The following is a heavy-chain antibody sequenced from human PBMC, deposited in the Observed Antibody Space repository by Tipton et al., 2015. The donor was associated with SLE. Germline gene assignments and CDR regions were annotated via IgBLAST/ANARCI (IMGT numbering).Heavy chain of an antibody. D-gene: IGHD3-22*01. CDR1: GGSISSGSYY. CDR3: ARGHDSSGYYDY. CDR2: IYTSGST. Sequence: LRLSCTVSGGSISSGSYYWSWIRQPAGKGLEWIGRIYTSGSTNYNPSLKSRVTISVDTSKNQFSLKLSSATAADTAVYYCARGHDSSGYYDYWGQGTLVTVSS. V-gene: IGHV4-61*02. J-gene: IGHJ4*02.